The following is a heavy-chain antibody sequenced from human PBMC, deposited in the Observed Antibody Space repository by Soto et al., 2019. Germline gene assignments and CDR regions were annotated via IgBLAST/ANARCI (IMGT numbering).Heavy chain of an antibody. D-gene: IGHD2-8*01. V-gene: IGHV7-4-1*01. Sequence: ASVQVSCKASGSTFTSYAMNWVRQAPGQGLEWMGWINTNTGNPTYAQGFPGRFVFSLDTSVSTAYLQICSLKAEDTAVYYCAREVMEVYYGMDVWGQGTTVTVSS. CDR2: INTNTGNP. J-gene: IGHJ6*02. CDR3: AREVMEVYYGMDV. CDR1: GSTFTSYA.